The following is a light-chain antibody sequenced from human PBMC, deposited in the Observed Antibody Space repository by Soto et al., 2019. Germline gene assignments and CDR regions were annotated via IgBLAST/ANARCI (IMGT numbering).Light chain of an antibody. CDR1: EAVLYSSDNKNY. CDR3: QQYYGGLA. V-gene: IGKV4-1*01. Sequence: DIVMTQSPDSLAVSLGERATINCKSSEAVLYSSDNKNYLAWYQQKPGQPPRLLIFWASTRESGVPDRFSGAGSGTEFTLTISSLQAEDVAVYFCQQYYGGLAFGAGTKVEIK. J-gene: IGKJ4*01. CDR2: WAS.